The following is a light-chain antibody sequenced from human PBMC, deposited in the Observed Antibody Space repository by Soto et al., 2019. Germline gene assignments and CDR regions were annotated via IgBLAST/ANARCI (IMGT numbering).Light chain of an antibody. V-gene: IGLV2-8*01. CDR1: SSDVGGYNF. CDR3: HSYAETNQFV. J-gene: IGLJ1*01. CDR2: EVS. Sequence: QSVLTQPPSASGSLGQSVTISCTGSSSDVGGYNFVSWFQQHPGKAPKLMIYEVSKRPSGVPDRFSGSKSGNTASLTVSGLQAEAEADYYCHSYAETNQFVFGNGTKVTVX.